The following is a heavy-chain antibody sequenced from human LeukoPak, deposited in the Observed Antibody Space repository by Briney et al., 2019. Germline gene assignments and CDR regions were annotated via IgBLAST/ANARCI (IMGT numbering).Heavy chain of an antibody. V-gene: IGHV1-24*01. CDR3: ATESLERGRTFDI. J-gene: IGHJ3*02. Sequence: ASVTVSCKVSGYTLTELSMHWVRQAPGKGLEWMGGFDPEDGETIYEQKFQGRVTMTEDTSTDTAYMELSSLRSEDTAVYYCATESLERGRTFDIWGQGTMVTVSS. D-gene: IGHD1-1*01. CDR1: GYTLTELS. CDR2: FDPEDGET.